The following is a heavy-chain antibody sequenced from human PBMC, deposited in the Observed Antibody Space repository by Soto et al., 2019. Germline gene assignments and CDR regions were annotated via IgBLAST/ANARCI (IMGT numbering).Heavy chain of an antibody. CDR1: GFTFSNYA. V-gene: IGHV3-23*01. J-gene: IGHJ4*02. CDR2: INIVGGNT. Sequence: PGRSLRLSCAASGFTFSNYAMSWVRQAPGKALEWVSSINIVGGNTNYADSVRGRFTMSRDDSKNTVFLQMNSLRAEDTAIYYCTKNYYFDSWGQGTLVTVSS. CDR3: TKNYYFDS.